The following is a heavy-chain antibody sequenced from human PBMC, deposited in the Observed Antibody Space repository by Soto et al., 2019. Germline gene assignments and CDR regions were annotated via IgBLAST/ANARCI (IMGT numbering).Heavy chain of an antibody. CDR3: ARGYCGAPTCESLIYYYDMDI. V-gene: IGHV3-30-3*01. CDR1: GLTFSNSI. CDR2: ISYDGDIK. D-gene: IGHD2-21*01. Sequence: PGGSLRLSCAASGLTFSNSIIHWVRQAPGKGLEWVAVISYDGDIKYNVDSVKGRFTISRDDSNSTVYLRMNSLRAEDTAVYYCARGYCGAPTCESLIYYYDMDIWGPGTTVTVSS. J-gene: IGHJ6*02.